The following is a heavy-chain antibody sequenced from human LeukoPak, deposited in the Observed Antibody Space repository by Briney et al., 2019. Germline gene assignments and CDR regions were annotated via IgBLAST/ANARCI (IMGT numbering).Heavy chain of an antibody. D-gene: IGHD3-10*02. CDR2: IRIGGSTI. CDR1: GFTFSSYE. V-gene: IGHV3-48*03. CDR3: AELGITMIGGV. J-gene: IGHJ6*04. Sequence: PGGSLRLSCAASGFTFSSYEMNWVRQAPGKGLEWVSYIRIGGSTIYYAASVKGRFTISRDNAKTSLYLQMNSLRAEDTAVYYCAELGITMIGGVWGKGTTVTISS.